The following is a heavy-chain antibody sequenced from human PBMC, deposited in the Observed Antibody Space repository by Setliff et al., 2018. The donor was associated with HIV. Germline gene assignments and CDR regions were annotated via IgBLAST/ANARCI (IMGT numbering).Heavy chain of an antibody. CDR3: ARDYFDSSAYHYGFGAFDI. Sequence: VASVKVSCKASGYTFTSYYLHWVRQAPGQGLEWMGMINPSGGSASYAQKFQGRVTMSRDTSTSTVYMELSSLRSEDTAVYYCARDYFDSSAYHYGFGAFDIWGQGTMGTVS. CDR1: GYTFTSYY. J-gene: IGHJ3*02. CDR2: INPSGGSA. D-gene: IGHD3-22*01. V-gene: IGHV1-46*01.